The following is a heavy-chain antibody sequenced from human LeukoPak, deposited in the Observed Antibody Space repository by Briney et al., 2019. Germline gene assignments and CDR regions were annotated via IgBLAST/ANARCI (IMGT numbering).Heavy chain of an antibody. V-gene: IGHV4-31*03. J-gene: IGHJ5*02. CDR1: GGSISSGGYY. Sequence: SQTLSLTCTVSGGSISSGGYYWSWIRQHPGKGLEWIGYIYYSGSTYYNPSLKSRVIISVDTSKNQFSLKLSSVTAADTAVYYCARAKVVVPAAIGRYNWFDPWGQGTLVTVSS. D-gene: IGHD2-2*02. CDR3: ARAKVVVPAAIGRYNWFDP. CDR2: IYYSGST.